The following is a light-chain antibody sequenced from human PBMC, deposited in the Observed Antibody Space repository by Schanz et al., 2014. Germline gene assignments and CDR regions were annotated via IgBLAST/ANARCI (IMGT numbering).Light chain of an antibody. CDR3: QQHGSTLT. V-gene: IGKV3-20*01. CDR2: DAS. J-gene: IGKJ3*01. Sequence: SLSPGERATLSCRASQTVRRYLGWNEQKPGQAPRLLIYDASARATGIPDRFSGSGSGTDFTLTISRLEPEDFAVYYCQQHGSTLTFGPGTKVDIK. CDR1: QTVRRY.